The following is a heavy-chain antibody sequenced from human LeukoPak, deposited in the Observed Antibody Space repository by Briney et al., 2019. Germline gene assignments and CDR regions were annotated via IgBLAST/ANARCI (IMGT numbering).Heavy chain of an antibody. CDR2: IYYSGST. CDR3: ARVTNVLRFLEWLPAVYYFDY. V-gene: IGHV4-61*01. Sequence: PSETLSLTCTVSGGSVSSGSCYWSWIRQPPGKGLEWIGYIYYSGSTNYNPSLKSRVTISVDTSKNQFSLKLSSVTAADTAVYYCARVTNVLRFLEWLPAVYYFDYWGQGTLVTVSS. J-gene: IGHJ4*02. D-gene: IGHD3-3*01. CDR1: GGSVSSGSCY.